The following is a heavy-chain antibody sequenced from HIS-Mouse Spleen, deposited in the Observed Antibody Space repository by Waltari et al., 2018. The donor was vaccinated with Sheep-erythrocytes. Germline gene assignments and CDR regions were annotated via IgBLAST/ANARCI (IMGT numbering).Heavy chain of an antibody. D-gene: IGHD6-6*01. J-gene: IGHJ4*02. CDR1: GFTFSSYA. CDR3: ARARTSSSSAFDY. Sequence: QVQLVESGGGVVQPGRSLRLSCAASGFTFSSYAMHWVRQAPGKGLGWVAVISYDGSNKYYADSVKGRFTISRDNSKNTLYLQMNSLRAEDTAVYYCARARTSSSSAFDYWGQGTLVTVSS. CDR2: ISYDGSNK. V-gene: IGHV3-30*04.